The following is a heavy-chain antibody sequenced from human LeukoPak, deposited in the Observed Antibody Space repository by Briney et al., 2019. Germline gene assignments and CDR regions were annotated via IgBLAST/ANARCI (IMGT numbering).Heavy chain of an antibody. D-gene: IGHD3-16*02. V-gene: IGHV3-23*01. CDR2: ISGSDGTS. J-gene: IGHJ4*02. Sequence: GGSLRLSCAASGFTFNSFAMNWVRQAPGKGLEWVSSISGSDGTSHYADFVKGRSTISRDNSKNTLYLQMNSLRAEDTAAYYCAKSLGVGGYTRYKGFDQWGQGTLIVVSS. CDR1: GFTFNSFA. CDR3: AKSLGVGGYTRYKGFDQ.